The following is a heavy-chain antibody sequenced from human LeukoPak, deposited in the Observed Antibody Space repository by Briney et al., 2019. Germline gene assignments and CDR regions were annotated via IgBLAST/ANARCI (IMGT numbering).Heavy chain of an antibody. CDR2: IKHDGNEK. CDR1: GFTFSSYW. V-gene: IGHV3-7*05. CDR3: ARGPSSGSWYQVFDY. J-gene: IGHJ4*02. D-gene: IGHD6-13*01. Sequence: GGSLRLSCEASGFTFSSYWMNWVRQAPGKGLEWVGNIKHDGNEKYYVGSVKGRFTISRDNAKNAVYLQMDSLRVDDTAVYYCARGPSSGSWYQVFDYWGQGTLVTV.